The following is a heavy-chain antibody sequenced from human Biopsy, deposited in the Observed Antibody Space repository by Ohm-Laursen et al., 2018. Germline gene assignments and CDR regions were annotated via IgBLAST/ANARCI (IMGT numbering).Heavy chain of an antibody. CDR1: GYSLTELS. Sequence: ASVKVSCKVSGYSLTELSMHWVRQAPGQGLEWMGGFAPENGSIVYSQKVQGRVTMTEDTSTSTAYMEVWRLRSDDTAVYYCAANINVWNVNYWGQGTQVIVSS. D-gene: IGHD1-1*01. CDR2: FAPENGSI. CDR3: AANINVWNVNY. V-gene: IGHV1-24*01. J-gene: IGHJ4*02.